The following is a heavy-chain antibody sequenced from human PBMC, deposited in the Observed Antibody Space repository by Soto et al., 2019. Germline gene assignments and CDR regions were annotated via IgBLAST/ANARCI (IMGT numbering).Heavy chain of an antibody. CDR1: GGTFSSYA. D-gene: IGHD6-13*01. Sequence: QVQLVQSGAEVKKPGSSVKVSCKASGGTFSSYAISWVRQAPGQGLEWMGGIIPIFGTANYAQKFQGRVTITADESTSTAYMELSSLKSEDTAVYYCAKDSSGVGIAAAGTFDYWGQGTLVTVSS. V-gene: IGHV1-69*01. CDR3: AKDSSGVGIAAAGTFDY. CDR2: IIPIFGTA. J-gene: IGHJ4*02.